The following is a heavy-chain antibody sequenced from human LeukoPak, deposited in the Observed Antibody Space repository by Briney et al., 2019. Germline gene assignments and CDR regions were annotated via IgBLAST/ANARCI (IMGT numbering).Heavy chain of an antibody. Sequence: PGRSLRLSCAASGFTFSSYAMHWVRQAPGKGLEWVAVISYDGSNKYYADSVKGRFTISRDNSKNPLYLQMNSLRAEDTAVYYCARGIVPAAIGSYSYGANWFDPWGQGTLVTVSS. J-gene: IGHJ5*02. CDR2: ISYDGSNK. CDR3: ARGIVPAAIGSYSYGANWFDP. CDR1: GFTFSSYA. D-gene: IGHD2-2*02. V-gene: IGHV3-30*01.